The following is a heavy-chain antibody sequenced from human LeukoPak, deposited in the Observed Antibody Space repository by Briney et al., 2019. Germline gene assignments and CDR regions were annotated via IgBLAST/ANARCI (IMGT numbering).Heavy chain of an antibody. Sequence: SETLSLTCAVYGGSFSGYYWSWIRQPPGKGLEWIGEINHSGSANYNPSLKSRVTISVDTSKNQFSLKLSSVTAADTAVYYCARTFQNWGSPFDYWGQGTLVTVSS. D-gene: IGHD7-27*01. V-gene: IGHV4-34*01. CDR2: INHSGSA. J-gene: IGHJ4*02. CDR1: GGSFSGYY. CDR3: ARTFQNWGSPFDY.